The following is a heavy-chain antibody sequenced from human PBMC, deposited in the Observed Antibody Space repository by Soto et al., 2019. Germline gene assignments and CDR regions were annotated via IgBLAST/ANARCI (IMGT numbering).Heavy chain of an antibody. CDR3: ARSIFHDIFSPTYYFDN. CDR1: GDDFTTHL. V-gene: IGHV5-51*01. J-gene: IGHJ4*02. CDR2: VNPRDSDT. D-gene: IGHD3-9*01. Sequence: GESLKISCRTSGDDFTTHLIGWVRQLPGKCLEWMGIVNPRDSDTMYSPSFEGQVTISADRSISTTYLQWSSLKASDTAMYYCARSIFHDIFSPTYYFDNWGQGALVTVSS.